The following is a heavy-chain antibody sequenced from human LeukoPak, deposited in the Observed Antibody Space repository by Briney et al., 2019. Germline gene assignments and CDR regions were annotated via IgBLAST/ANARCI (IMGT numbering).Heavy chain of an antibody. Sequence: EGSLRLSCAVSGITLSNYGMTWVRQAPGKGLEWVAGLSGSGGSTNYADSVKGRVTISRDNAKNTLYLQMNSLRAEDTAVYFCAKRGVVIRVILVGFHKEAYYFDSWGQGVLVTVSS. V-gene: IGHV3-23*01. D-gene: IGHD3-22*01. J-gene: IGHJ4*02. CDR3: AKRGVVIRVILVGFHKEAYYFDS. CDR1: GITLSNYG. CDR2: LSGSGGST.